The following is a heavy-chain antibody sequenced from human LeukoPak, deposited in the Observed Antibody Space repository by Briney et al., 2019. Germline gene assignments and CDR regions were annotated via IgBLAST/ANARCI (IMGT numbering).Heavy chain of an antibody. CDR1: GDILTSYG. D-gene: IGHD1-26*01. V-gene: IGHV1-18*01. CDR2: IHPYNGNT. J-gene: IGHJ4*02. CDR3: ARDGPLYSGSSDY. Sequence: GGSVKVSCKASGDILTSYGISWVRQAPAQGLERLGWIHPYNGNTNYAQKLQGRVTMTTDTSTSTAYMELRSLRSDDTAVYYCARDGPLYSGSSDYWGQGTLVTVSS.